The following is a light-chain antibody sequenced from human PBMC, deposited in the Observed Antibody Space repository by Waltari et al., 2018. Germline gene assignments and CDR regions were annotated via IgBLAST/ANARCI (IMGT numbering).Light chain of an antibody. CDR1: QRISSQ. V-gene: IGKV3-11*01. CDR3: QQYYTPPPYI. J-gene: IGKJ2*01. Sequence: IVLPQSPATLSLSPGDRATLSCTASQRISSQFAWYQQRPGQAPRILIYDASNRAAGIPARFSGSGSGTDFSLTISSLEPEDFVVYYCQQYYTPPPYIFGQGTKLEIK. CDR2: DAS.